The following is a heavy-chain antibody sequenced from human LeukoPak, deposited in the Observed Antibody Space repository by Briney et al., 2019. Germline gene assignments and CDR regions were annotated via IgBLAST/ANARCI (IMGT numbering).Heavy chain of an antibody. D-gene: IGHD2-15*01. CDR3: ARDRKLYCSSGFCSWLDP. CDR2: IYYSGST. V-gene: IGHV4-39*07. J-gene: IGHJ5*02. CDR1: GGSISSNSYY. Sequence: PSETLSLTCTVSGGSISSNSYYWAWIRQPPGRGLEWIGNIYYSGSTSYNPSLKSRVSISLDTSNNQFSLKLTSVTAADTAVYYCARDRKLYCSSGFCSWLDPWGQGTLVTVSS.